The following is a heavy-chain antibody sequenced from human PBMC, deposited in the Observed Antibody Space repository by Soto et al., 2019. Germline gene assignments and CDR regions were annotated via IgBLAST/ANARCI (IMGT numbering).Heavy chain of an antibody. CDR2: IYYSGST. V-gene: IGHV4-39*01. CDR1: CGSISSGSYY. CDR3: ARLGSSGWLDFDY. J-gene: IGHJ4*02. D-gene: IGHD6-19*01. Sequence: SETLPLTCTVSCGSISSGSYYWGWIRQPPGKGLEWIGSIYYSGSTYYNPSLKSRVTISVDTSKNQFSLKLSSVTAADTAVYYCARLGSSGWLDFDYWGQGTLVTVS.